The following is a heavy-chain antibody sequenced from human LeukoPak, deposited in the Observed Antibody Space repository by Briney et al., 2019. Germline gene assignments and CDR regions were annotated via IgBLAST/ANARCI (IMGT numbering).Heavy chain of an antibody. CDR2: IYYSGST. Sequence: PSETLSLTCTVSGGSISSYYWSWIRQPPGKGLEWIGYIYYSGSTSYNPSLKSRVTISVDTSKNQFSLKLSSVTAADTAVYYCAREPHYYYMDVWGKGTTVTVSS. CDR3: AREPHYYYMDV. CDR1: GGSISSYY. J-gene: IGHJ6*03. V-gene: IGHV4-59*12.